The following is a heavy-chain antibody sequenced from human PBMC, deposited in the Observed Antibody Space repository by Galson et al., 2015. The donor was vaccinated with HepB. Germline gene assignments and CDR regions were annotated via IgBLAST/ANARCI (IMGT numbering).Heavy chain of an antibody. CDR3: VRVFFGSERYSAYWYFAL. D-gene: IGHD3-10*01. CDR1: GFTFSAYT. J-gene: IGHJ2*01. V-gene: IGHV3-48*02. Sequence: SLRLSCAASGFTFSAYTMNWVRRAPRKGLESIAYISTNGATVYYEDSGKGRFTVSRDNARNSLYLPMNSLRDQDTAVYSCVRVFFGSERYSAYWYFALWGRGTLVTVSS. CDR2: ISTNGATV.